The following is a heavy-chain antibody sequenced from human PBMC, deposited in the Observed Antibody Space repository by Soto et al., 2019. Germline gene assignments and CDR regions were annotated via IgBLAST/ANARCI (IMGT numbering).Heavy chain of an antibody. CDR2: ISYDGSNK. J-gene: IGHJ4*02. D-gene: IGHD6-19*01. V-gene: IGHV3-30-3*01. CDR1: GFTFSSYA. CDR3: ARDSYASWGPIAVAGTGDY. Sequence: QVQLVESGGGVVQPGRSLRLSCAACGFTFSSYAMHWVRQAPGKGLEWVAVISYDGSNKYYADSVKGRFTISRDNSKNTLYLQMNSLRAEDTAVYYCARDSYASWGPIAVAGTGDYWGQGTLVTVSS.